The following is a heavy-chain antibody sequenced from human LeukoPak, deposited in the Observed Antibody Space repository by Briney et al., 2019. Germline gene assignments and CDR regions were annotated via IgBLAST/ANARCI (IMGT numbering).Heavy chain of an antibody. CDR2: IYYTGSA. CDR1: GGSVSGGKDF. CDR3: ARRGITYSTSFFEY. J-gene: IGHJ4*02. D-gene: IGHD2-2*01. V-gene: IGHV4-39*01. Sequence: PSETLSLTCAVSGGSVSGGKDFWGWIRRPPGKGLEWIGNIYYTGSAYYNPSLKSRVTISADTSKNEFSLNLRSVTAADTAVYYCARRGITYSTSFFEYWGQGKLDTVSS.